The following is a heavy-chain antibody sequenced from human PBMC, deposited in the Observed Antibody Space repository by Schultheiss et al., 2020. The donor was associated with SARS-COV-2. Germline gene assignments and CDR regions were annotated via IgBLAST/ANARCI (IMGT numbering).Heavy chain of an antibody. CDR1: GGTFSSYA. Sequence: SVKVSCKASGGTFSSYAISWVRQAPGQGLEWMGGIIPIFGTANYAQKFQGRVTITADESTSTAYMELSSLRAEDTAVYYCATGREALYGMDVWGQGTTVTVSS. J-gene: IGHJ6*02. D-gene: IGHD1-26*01. CDR2: IIPIFGTA. V-gene: IGHV1-69*13. CDR3: ATGREALYGMDV.